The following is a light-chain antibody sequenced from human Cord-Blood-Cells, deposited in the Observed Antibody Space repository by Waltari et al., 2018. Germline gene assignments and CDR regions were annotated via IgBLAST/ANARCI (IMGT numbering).Light chain of an antibody. CDR3: QQYYSYPRT. CDR1: QGISSY. CDR2: AAS. Sequence: AIRMTQSPSSFSASTGDRVTITCRARQGISSYLAWYQQKPVKAPKLLIYAASTLQSGVPSRFSGSGSGTDFTLTISCLQSEDFATYYCQQYYSYPRTFGQGTKVEIK. V-gene: IGKV1-8*01. J-gene: IGKJ1*01.